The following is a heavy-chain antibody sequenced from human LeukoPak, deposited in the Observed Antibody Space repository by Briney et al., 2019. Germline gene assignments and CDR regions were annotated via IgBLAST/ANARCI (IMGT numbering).Heavy chain of an antibody. Sequence: GGPLRLSCAASGSYWMHWVRQVPGKGLVWVSHINSDGSWTSYADSVKGRFTISKDNAKNTVYLQMNSLRAEDTAVYYCVSFYETYWGRGTLVTVSS. CDR3: VSFYETY. V-gene: IGHV3-74*01. D-gene: IGHD2/OR15-2a*01. CDR2: INSDGSWT. CDR1: GSYW. J-gene: IGHJ4*02.